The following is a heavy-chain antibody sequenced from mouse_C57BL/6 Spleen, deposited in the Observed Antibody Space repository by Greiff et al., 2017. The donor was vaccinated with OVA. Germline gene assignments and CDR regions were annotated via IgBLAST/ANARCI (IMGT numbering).Heavy chain of an antibody. CDR2: INPNYGTT. CDR3: ARGYDYGPFDY. V-gene: IGHV1-39*01. J-gene: IGHJ2*01. CDR1: GYSFTDYN. Sequence: EVKLVESGPELVKPGASVKISCKASGYSFTDYNMNWVKQSNGKSLEWIGVINPNYGTTSYNQTFKGKATLTVDQSSSTAYMQLNSLTSEDSAVYYCARGYDYGPFDYWGQGTTLTVSA. D-gene: IGHD2-4*01.